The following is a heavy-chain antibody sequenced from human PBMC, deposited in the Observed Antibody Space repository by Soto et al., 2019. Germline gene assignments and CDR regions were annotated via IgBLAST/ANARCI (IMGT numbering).Heavy chain of an antibody. Sequence: ASVKVSCKASGYTFTSYGISWVRQAPGQGLEWMGWISAYNGNTNYAQKLQGRVTMTTDTSTSTAYMELRSLRSDDTAVYYCARDTITMIVVASGWFDPWGQGTLVTVSS. V-gene: IGHV1-18*01. CDR1: GYTFTSYG. J-gene: IGHJ5*02. CDR2: ISAYNGNT. CDR3: ARDTITMIVVASGWFDP. D-gene: IGHD3-22*01.